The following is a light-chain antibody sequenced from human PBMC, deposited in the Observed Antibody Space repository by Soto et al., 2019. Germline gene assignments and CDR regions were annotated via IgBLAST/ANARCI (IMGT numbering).Light chain of an antibody. CDR1: SSDIGGHNY. Sequence: QSVLTQPPSASGSPGQSVIISCTGTSSDIGGHNYVSWYQQHPGKAPKLLIYEVIQRPSGVPDRFSGSKSGNTTSLTVSGLQAEDEADYYCTSYAGSDNVIFGGGTQLTVL. V-gene: IGLV2-8*01. CDR3: TSYAGSDNVI. J-gene: IGLJ2*01. CDR2: EVI.